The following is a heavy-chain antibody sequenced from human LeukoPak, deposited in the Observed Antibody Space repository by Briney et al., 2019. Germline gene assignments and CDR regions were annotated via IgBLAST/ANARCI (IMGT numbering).Heavy chain of an antibody. CDR1: GGSFSGYY. V-gene: IGHV4-34*01. D-gene: IGHD1-1*01. CDR2: INHSGST. CDR3: ARGEVHLEFQH. J-gene: IGHJ1*01. Sequence: SETLSLTCAVYGGSFSGYYWSWIRQPPGKGLEWIGEINHSGSTNYNPSLKSRVTISVDTSKNQFSLKLSSVTAADTAVYYCARGEVHLEFQHWGQDTLVTVSS.